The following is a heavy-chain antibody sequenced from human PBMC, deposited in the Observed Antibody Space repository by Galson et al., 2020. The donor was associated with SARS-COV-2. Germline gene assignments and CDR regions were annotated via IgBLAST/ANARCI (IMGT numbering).Heavy chain of an antibody. CDR1: GGSISSSSYY. V-gene: IGHV4-39*07. J-gene: IGHJ4*02. CDR3: AWEKLAYCGGDCLR. Sequence: SETLSLTCTVSGGSISSSSYYWGWNRQPPGKGREWIGSNYYSGSTYYNPSLKSRVTISVDTSKNQFSLKLSSVTAADTAVYYCAWEKLAYCGGDCLRWGQGTLVTVSS. CDR2: NYYSGST. D-gene: IGHD2-21*01.